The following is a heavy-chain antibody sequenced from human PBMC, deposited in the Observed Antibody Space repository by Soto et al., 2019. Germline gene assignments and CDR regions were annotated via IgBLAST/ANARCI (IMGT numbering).Heavy chain of an antibody. CDR2: ISYDGSNK. Sequence: QVQLVESGGGVVQPGRSLRLSCAASGFTFSSYGMHWVRQAPGKGLEWVAVISYDGSNKYYADSVKGRFTISRANSKNTLYLQMNSLRAEDTAVYYCAKVLFLGAGGDGSSYFDYWGQGTLVTVSS. V-gene: IGHV3-30*18. CDR1: GFTFSSYG. J-gene: IGHJ4*02. D-gene: IGHD4-17*01. CDR3: AKVLFLGAGGDGSSYFDY.